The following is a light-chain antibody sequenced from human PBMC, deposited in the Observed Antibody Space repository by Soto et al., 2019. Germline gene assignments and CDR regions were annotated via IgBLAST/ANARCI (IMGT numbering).Light chain of an antibody. J-gene: IGKJ2*01. V-gene: IGKV1-39*01. CDR2: AAA. Sequence: DLQMTQSPSSLSAYVGDRVTITCRASQSISSYLKWYQQKPGKPTKLLIYAAASLQSGVPSRYSGSGSWTDGNITISSLQPEDFANYYCQPSYSTLYTFGQGTNLQIK. CDR1: QSISSY. CDR3: QPSYSTLYT.